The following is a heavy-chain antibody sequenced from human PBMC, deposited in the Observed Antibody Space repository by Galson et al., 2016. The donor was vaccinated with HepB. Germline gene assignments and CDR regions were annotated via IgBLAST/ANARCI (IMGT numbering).Heavy chain of an antibody. CDR3: ARPPRGTYENFGFDH. J-gene: IGHJ4*02. V-gene: IGHV3-69-1*01. CDR2: ITPSGTM. CDR1: GFTFGYYT. D-gene: IGHD1-26*01. Sequence: SLRLSCAGSGFTFGYYTMNWVRQAPGKGLEWVSSITPSGTMYYADSVKGRFTISRDDGKRSLFLQMNSLRDEGTGVYYCARPPRGTYENFGFDHWGQGTLVTVSS.